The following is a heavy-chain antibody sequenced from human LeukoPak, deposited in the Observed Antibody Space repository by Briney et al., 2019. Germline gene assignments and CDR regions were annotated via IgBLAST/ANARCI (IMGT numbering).Heavy chain of an antibody. CDR2: ISWNSGSI. J-gene: IGHJ6*02. V-gene: IGHV3-9*01. Sequence: GGSLRLSCAASGFTFDDYAMHWVRQASGKGLEWVSGISWNSGSIGYADSVKGRFTISRDNAKNSLYLQMNSLRAEDTALYYCAKGKGMDVWGQGTTVTVSS. CDR3: AKGKGMDV. CDR1: GFTFDDYA.